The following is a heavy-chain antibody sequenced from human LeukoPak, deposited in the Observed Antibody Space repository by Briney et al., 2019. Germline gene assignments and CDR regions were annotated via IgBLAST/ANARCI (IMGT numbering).Heavy chain of an antibody. D-gene: IGHD2-15*01. V-gene: IGHV4-34*01. CDR1: GDSFSDYY. J-gene: IGHJ3*02. CDR3: ARVAIVVVVAATPDAFDI. CDR2: IHHSGST. Sequence: PSETLSLTCAIYGDSFSDYYWSWIRQPPGKGLEWIGEIHHSGSTNYNPSLKSRVTISVDTSKNQFSLKLSSVTAADTAVYYCARVAIVVVVAATPDAFDIWGQGTMVTVSS.